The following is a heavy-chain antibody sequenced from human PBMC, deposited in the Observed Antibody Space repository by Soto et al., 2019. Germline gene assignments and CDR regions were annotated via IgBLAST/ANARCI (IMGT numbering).Heavy chain of an antibody. J-gene: IGHJ3*02. V-gene: IGHV2-5*02. CDR3: AHSKLAEAFDI. CDR2: IYWDDDK. Sequence: QITLKESGPTLVKPTQTLTLTCTFSGFSLSTSGVGVGWIRQPPGKALEWLALIYWDDDKRYSPSLKSRLTXTXATSKNQVVLTMTNMDPVDTATYYCAHSKLAEAFDIWGQGTMVTVSS. D-gene: IGHD1-1*01. CDR1: GFSLSTSGVG.